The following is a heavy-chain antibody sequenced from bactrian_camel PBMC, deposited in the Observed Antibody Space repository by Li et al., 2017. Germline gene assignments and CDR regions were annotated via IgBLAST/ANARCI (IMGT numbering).Heavy chain of an antibody. D-gene: IGHD7*01. J-gene: IGHJ6*01. CDR3: VTDAVTWWPA. V-gene: IGHV3-2*01. Sequence: VQLVESGGTLVQPGGSLRLSCAASGFTFSSYGMSWVRQAPGKGLEWVSTIVSYSDNTFYADSVRGRFTISRDNAKNTLYMQLNSLKTEDTAVYYCVTDAVTWWPAWGQGTQVTVS. CDR1: GFTFSSYG. CDR2: IVSYSDNT.